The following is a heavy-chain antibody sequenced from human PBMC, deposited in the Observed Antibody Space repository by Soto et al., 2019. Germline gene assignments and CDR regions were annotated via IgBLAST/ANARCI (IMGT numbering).Heavy chain of an antibody. CDR2: ISYDGSNK. J-gene: IGHJ6*02. D-gene: IGHD3-3*01. Sequence: QVQLVESGGGVVQPGRSLRLSCAASGFTFSSYAMHWVRQAPGKGLEWVAVISYDGSNKYYADSVKGRFTISRDNFKNSLYLQMNSLRAEDTAVYYCARVEIRFSWAYGMDVWGQGTTVTVSS. V-gene: IGHV3-30-3*01. CDR3: ARVEIRFSWAYGMDV. CDR1: GFTFSSYA.